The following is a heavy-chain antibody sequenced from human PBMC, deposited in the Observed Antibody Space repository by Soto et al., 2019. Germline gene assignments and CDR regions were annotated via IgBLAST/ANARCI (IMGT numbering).Heavy chain of an antibody. CDR2: IYSSGST. J-gene: IGHJ4*02. D-gene: IGHD6-19*01. CDR3: ARDPLKIGVAGH. Sequence: GGSLRLSCAASGFTVSSNYMSWVRQAPGKGLEWVSVIYSSGSTYYADSVKGRFTISRDSSKNTLYLQMNSLRVEDTAVYFCARDPLKIGVAGHWGQGTLVTVSS. CDR1: GFTVSSNY. V-gene: IGHV3-66*01.